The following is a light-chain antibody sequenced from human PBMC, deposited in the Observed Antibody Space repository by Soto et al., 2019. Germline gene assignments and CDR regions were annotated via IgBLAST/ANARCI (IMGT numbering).Light chain of an antibody. CDR3: QQSDQGRT. CDR2: GAS. Sequence: EMVMTQSPATLSVSPGERVTLSCRASQNVNTNLIWYQQKPGQAPRLLIYGASTRATGIPARFRGSGSGTEFTLLISSLQSEDSAVYYCQQSDQGRTFGQGTKVEIK. J-gene: IGKJ1*01. CDR1: QNVNTN. V-gene: IGKV3-15*01.